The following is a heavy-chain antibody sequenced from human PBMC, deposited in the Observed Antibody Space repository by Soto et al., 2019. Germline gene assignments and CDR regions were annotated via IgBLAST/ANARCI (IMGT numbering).Heavy chain of an antibody. J-gene: IGHJ5*02. D-gene: IGHD6-13*01. V-gene: IGHV2-26*01. CDR2: IFSNDEK. Sequence: QVTLKESGPVLVKPTETLTLTCTVSGFSLSNARMGVSWIRQPPGKALEWLAHIFSNDEKSYSTSLKSRLTTXKXTXXGQGVLTMTTMDPGDTATYYCARITRQLALCTLDPWGQGTLVTVSA. CDR3: ARITRQLALCTLDP. CDR1: GFSLSNARMG.